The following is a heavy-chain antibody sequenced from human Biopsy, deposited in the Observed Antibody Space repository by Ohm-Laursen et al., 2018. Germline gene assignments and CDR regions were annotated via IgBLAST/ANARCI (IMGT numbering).Heavy chain of an antibody. CDR2: ISSSSDNI. J-gene: IGHJ6*02. D-gene: IGHD3-10*01. CDR3: ARSRGSSGIATIYYYGMDV. V-gene: IGHV3-21*01. CDR1: GFTFSNAW. Sequence: SLRLSCTASGFTFSNAWMSWVRQALGKGLEWVSTISSSSDNIYYVDSVKGRFTISRDNAKNSLYLQMNSLRAEDTAVYYCARSRGSSGIATIYYYGMDVWGQGTTVTVS.